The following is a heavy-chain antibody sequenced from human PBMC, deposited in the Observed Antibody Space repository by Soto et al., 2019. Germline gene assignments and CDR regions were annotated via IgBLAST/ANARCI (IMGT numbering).Heavy chain of an antibody. CDR1: GYTFTSYG. V-gene: IGHV1-18*04. CDR2: ISAHNGNT. Sequence: ASVKVSCKASGYTFTSYGISWVRQAPGQGLEWMGWISAHNGNTNYAQKLQGRVTMTTDTSTSTAYMELRSLRSDDTAVYYCARAKGLFSYYYGMDVWGQGTTVTVSS. J-gene: IGHJ6*02. CDR3: ARAKGLFSYYYGMDV. D-gene: IGHD3-22*01.